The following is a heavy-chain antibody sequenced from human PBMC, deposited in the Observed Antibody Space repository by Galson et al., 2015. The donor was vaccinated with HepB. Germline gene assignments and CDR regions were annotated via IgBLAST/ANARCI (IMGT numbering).Heavy chain of an antibody. CDR1: GFTVSSNY. Sequence: SLRLSCAASGFTVSSNYMSWVRQAPGKGLEWVSIIYSDGSTYYADSVKGRFTISRANSKNTLYLQINSLKAEDTAVYYCARVLFIDCSDGSCASHSYYYGMDVWGQGTTVTVSS. J-gene: IGHJ6*02. CDR2: IYSDGST. V-gene: IGHV3-53*01. CDR3: ARVLFIDCSDGSCASHSYYYGMDV. D-gene: IGHD2-15*01.